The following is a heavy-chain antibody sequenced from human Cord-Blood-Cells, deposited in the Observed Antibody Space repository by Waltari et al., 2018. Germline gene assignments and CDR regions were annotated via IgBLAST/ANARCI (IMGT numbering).Heavy chain of an antibody. J-gene: IGHJ2*01. CDR3: AKRERDHWYFDL. Sequence: EVQLLESGGGLVQPGGSLRLSCAASGFTFSSYTMSWVRQAPGKGLEWVSAISGSGGSTYYADSVKGRFTISRDNSKNTLYLQMNSLRAEDTAVYYCAKRERDHWYFDLWGRGTLVTVSS. CDR2: ISGSGGST. CDR1: GFTFSSYT. V-gene: IGHV3-23*01.